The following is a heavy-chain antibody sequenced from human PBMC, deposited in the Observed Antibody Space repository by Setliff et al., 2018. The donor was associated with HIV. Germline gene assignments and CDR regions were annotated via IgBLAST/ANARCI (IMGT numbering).Heavy chain of an antibody. J-gene: IGHJ6*03. Sequence: PSETLSLTCAVYGGSFSGYYWTWIRQPPGKGLEWIGEINHSGSTYYNPSLKSRVTISVDTSRNQFSLKLNSVTAADTAVYYCARGRYSSGTSWIFYYYYMDLWGGGTTVTVSS. CDR2: INHSGST. CDR1: GGSFSGYY. CDR3: ARGRYSSGTSWIFYYYYMDL. D-gene: IGHD6-19*01. V-gene: IGHV4-34*01.